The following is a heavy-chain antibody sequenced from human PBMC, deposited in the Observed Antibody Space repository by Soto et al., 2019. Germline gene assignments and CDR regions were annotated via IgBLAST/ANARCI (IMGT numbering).Heavy chain of an antibody. CDR2: IYSGGST. V-gene: IGHV3-53*01. J-gene: IGHJ5*02. CDR3: ARARSLVSPHTPLWFDP. D-gene: IGHD2-2*01. CDR1: GFTVSSNY. Sequence: PGGSLRLSCAASGFTVSSNYMSWVRQAPGKGLEWVSVIYSGGSTYYADSVKGRFTISRDNSKNTLYLQMNSLRAEDTAVYYCARARSLVSPHTPLWFDPWGQGTLVTVPS.